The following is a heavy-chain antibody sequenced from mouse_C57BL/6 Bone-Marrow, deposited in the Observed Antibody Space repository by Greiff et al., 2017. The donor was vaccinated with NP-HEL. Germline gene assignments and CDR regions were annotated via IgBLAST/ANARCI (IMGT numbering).Heavy chain of an antibody. CDR2: IYPSDSET. V-gene: IGHV1-61*01. CDR3: ARGGQLRLLAWFAY. J-gene: IGHJ3*01. Sequence: VQLQQPGAELVRPGSSVKLSCKASGYTFTSYWMDWVKQRPGQGLEWIGNIYPSDSETHYNQKFKDKATLTVDKSSSTAYMQLSSLTSEDSAVYYCARGGQLRLLAWFAYWGQGTLVTVSA. CDR1: GYTFTSYW. D-gene: IGHD3-2*02.